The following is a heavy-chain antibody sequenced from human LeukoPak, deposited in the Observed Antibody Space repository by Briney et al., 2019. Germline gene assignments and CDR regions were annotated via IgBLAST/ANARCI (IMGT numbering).Heavy chain of an antibody. J-gene: IGHJ4*02. CDR1: GYTFTSYG. CDR2: ISAYNGNT. V-gene: IGHV1-18*01. CDR3: ARIPRVVVPAATPYFDY. D-gene: IGHD2-2*02. Sequence: ASVKVSCKASGYTFTSYGISWVRQAPGQGLEWMGWISAYNGNTNYAQKLQGRVTMTTDTSTSTAYMELRSLRSDDTAVYYCARIPRVVVPAATPYFDYWGQGTLVTVSS.